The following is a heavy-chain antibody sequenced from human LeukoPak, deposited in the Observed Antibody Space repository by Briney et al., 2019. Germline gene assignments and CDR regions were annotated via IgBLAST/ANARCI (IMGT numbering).Heavy chain of an antibody. CDR1: GFTFSSYG. D-gene: IGHD6-13*01. CDR2: IWYDGSNK. J-gene: IGHJ4*02. V-gene: IGHV3-33*01. CDR3: ARDPGYTDTALDY. Sequence: GRSLRLSCAASGFTFSSYGMHWVRQAPGKGLEWVAVIWYDGSNKYYADSVKGRFTISRDNSKNTLYLQMNSLRAEDTAVYYCARDPGYTDTALDYWGQGTLVTVSS.